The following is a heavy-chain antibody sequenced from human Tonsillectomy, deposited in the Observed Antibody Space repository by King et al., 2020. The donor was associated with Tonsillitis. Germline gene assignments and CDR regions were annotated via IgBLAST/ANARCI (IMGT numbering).Heavy chain of an antibody. D-gene: IGHD3-9*01. CDR2: MGGSGGST. Sequence: VQLVESGGGLVQPGGSLRLSCAASGFTFSSYAMSWVRKAPGKGLEWVSAMGGSGGSTYYADSVKGRFTISRDNSKNTLYLQMNSRRAVDTAVYYCANADFDWLLYYFDYWGQGTLVTVSS. CDR3: ANADFDWLLYYFDY. J-gene: IGHJ4*02. CDR1: GFTFSSYA. V-gene: IGHV3-23*04.